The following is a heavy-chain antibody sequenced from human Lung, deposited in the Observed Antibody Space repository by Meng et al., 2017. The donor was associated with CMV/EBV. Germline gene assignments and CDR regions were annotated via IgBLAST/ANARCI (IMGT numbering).Heavy chain of an antibody. Sequence: GGSLRLSXAASGFTFSSYAMHWVRQAPGKGLEWVAVISYDGSNKYYADSVKGRFTISRDNSKNTLYLQMNSLRAEDTAVYYCARDGGYCSSTSCYEGGWFDPWGQGTLATVSS. V-gene: IGHV3-30-3*01. D-gene: IGHD2-2*01. CDR2: ISYDGSNK. CDR1: GFTFSSYA. J-gene: IGHJ5*02. CDR3: ARDGGYCSSTSCYEGGWFDP.